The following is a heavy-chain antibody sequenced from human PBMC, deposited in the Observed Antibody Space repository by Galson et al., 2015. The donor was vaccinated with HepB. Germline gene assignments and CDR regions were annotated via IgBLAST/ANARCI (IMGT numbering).Heavy chain of an antibody. J-gene: IGHJ4*02. CDR3: ARVFRPVVVAAGDY. CDR2: ISSSGSTI. D-gene: IGHD2-15*01. Sequence: SLRLSCAASGFTFSSYEMNWVRQAPGKGLEWVSYISSSGSTIYYADSVKGRFTISRDNAKNSLYLQMNSLRAEDTAVYYCARVFRPVVVAAGDYWGQGTLVTVSS. V-gene: IGHV3-48*03. CDR1: GFTFSSYE.